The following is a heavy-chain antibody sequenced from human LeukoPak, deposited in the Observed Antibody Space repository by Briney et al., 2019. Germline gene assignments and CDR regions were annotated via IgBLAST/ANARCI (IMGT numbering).Heavy chain of an antibody. CDR2: IYYSGST. CDR3: ARDSYDSSGYYYGWFDR. V-gene: IGHV4-59*11. D-gene: IGHD3-22*01. Sequence: SETLSLTCTVSGVSISSHYWGWIRQPPGKGLQWFGYIYYSGSTNYNPSLKSRVTISVDTSKNQFSLKLSSVTAADTAVYYCARDSYDSSGYYYGWFDRWGQGTLVTVSS. J-gene: IGHJ5*02. CDR1: GVSISSHY.